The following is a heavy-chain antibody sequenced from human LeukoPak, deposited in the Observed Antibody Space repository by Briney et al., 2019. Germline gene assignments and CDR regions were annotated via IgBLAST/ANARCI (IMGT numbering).Heavy chain of an antibody. CDR2: ISYDGSNK. J-gene: IGHJ4*02. CDR1: GFTFSSYA. CDR3: ARDVTTVVKQGLRY. V-gene: IGHV3-30*04. Sequence: GGSLRLSCAASGFTFSSYAMHWVRQAPGKGLEWVAVISYDGSNKYYADSVKGRFTISRDNSKNTLYLQMNSLRAEDTAVYYCARDVTTVVKQGLRYWGQGTLVTVSS. D-gene: IGHD4-23*01.